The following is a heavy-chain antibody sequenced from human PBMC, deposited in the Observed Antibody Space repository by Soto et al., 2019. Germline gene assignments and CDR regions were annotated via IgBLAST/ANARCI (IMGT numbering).Heavy chain of an antibody. V-gene: IGHV1-69*13. J-gene: IGHJ2*01. CDR1: GGTFSSDG. Sequence: SVKVSCKASGGTFSSDGISWVRQAPGQGLEWMGGITLIFRATKYAQKFQGRVTITADESTSTAYMELSSLRSEDTAVYYCARGRDTYYYDSSGYSGWYFDLWGRGTLVTISS. CDR2: ITLIFRAT. D-gene: IGHD3-22*01. CDR3: ARGRDTYYYDSSGYSGWYFDL.